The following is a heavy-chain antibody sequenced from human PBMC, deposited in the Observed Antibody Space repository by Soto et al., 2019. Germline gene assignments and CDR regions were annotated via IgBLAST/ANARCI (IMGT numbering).Heavy chain of an antibody. V-gene: IGHV3-23*01. CDR1: GFTFSSYA. CDR3: AKERVSSSWYHDAFDI. D-gene: IGHD6-13*01. J-gene: IGHJ3*02. CDR2: ISGSGGST. Sequence: GGSLRLSCAASGFTFSSYAMSWVRQAPGKGLEWVSAISGSGGSTYYADSVKGRFTISRDNSKNTLYLQMNSLRAEDTAVYDCAKERVSSSWYHDAFDIWGQGTMVTVSS.